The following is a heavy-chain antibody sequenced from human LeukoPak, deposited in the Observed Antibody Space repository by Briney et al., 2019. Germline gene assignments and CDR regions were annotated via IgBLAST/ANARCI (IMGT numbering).Heavy chain of an antibody. D-gene: IGHD3-10*01. CDR3: AVLVELHDAFDI. J-gene: IGHJ3*02. CDR2: ISGSGGST. CDR1: GFIFSSYG. V-gene: IGHV3-23*01. Sequence: GGSLRLSCAASGFIFSSYGMSWVRQAPGKGLEWVSSISGSGGSTYYADSVKGRFIISRDDSKSTMYLQMDSLRAEDTAVYYCAVLVELHDAFDIWGQGTMVTVSS.